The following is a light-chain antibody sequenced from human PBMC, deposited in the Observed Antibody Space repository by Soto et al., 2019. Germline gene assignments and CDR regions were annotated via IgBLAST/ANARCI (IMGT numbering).Light chain of an antibody. V-gene: IGLV2-23*02. J-gene: IGLJ7*01. CDR1: SSDVGSYNL. Sequence: QSVPTQPASVSGSPGQSITISCTGTSSDVGSYNLVSWYQQHPTKAPKLMIYEVSKRPSGVSNRFSGSKSDNTASLTISGLQAEDEADYYCCSYAGSSTLAVFGGGTQLTVL. CDR3: CSYAGSSTLAV. CDR2: EVS.